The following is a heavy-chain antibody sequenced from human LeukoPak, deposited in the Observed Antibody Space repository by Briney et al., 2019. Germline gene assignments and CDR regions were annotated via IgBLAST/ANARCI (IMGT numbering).Heavy chain of an antibody. CDR1: GDSFTRYW. V-gene: IGHV5-51*01. D-gene: IGHD5-18*01. CDR3: ARRGYSYSVDY. Sequence: GESLQISCQGFGDSFTRYWIGWVRQMPGKGLEWMGIIYPGDSDTRYSPSFQGQVTISVDESISTAYLQWSSLKASDTAMYYCARRGYSYSVDYWGQGTLVTVSS. CDR2: IYPGDSDT. J-gene: IGHJ4*02.